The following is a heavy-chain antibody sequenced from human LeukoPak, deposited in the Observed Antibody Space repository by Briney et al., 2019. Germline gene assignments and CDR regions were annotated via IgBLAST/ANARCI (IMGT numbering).Heavy chain of an antibody. CDR1: GYTFTSYG. CDR2: ISAYNGNT. D-gene: IGHD2-2*01. J-gene: IGHJ6*02. Sequence: ASVKVSRKASGYTFTSYGISWVRQAPGQGLEWMGWISAYNGNTNYAQKLQGRVTMTTDTSTSTAYMELRSLRSDDTAVHYCARDPKLVVVPAAITRDYYYYGMDVWGQGTTVTVSS. V-gene: IGHV1-18*01. CDR3: ARDPKLVVVPAAITRDYYYYGMDV.